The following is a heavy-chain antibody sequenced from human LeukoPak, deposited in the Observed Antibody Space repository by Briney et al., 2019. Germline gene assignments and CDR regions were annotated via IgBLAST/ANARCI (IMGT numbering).Heavy chain of an antibody. V-gene: IGHV4-4*07. Sequence: KPSETLSLTCTVSGGSISSYYWSWIRQPAGKGLEWIGRIYTSGSTNYNPSLKSRVTMSVDTSKNQFPLKLSSVTAADTAVYYCARDFVAGRAKAFDIWGQGTMVTVSS. D-gene: IGHD6-19*01. CDR2: IYTSGST. CDR3: ARDFVAGRAKAFDI. CDR1: GGSISSYY. J-gene: IGHJ3*02.